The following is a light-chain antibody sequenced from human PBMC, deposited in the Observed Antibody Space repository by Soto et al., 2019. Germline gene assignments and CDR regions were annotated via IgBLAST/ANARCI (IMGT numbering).Light chain of an antibody. J-gene: IGKJ5*01. CDR3: QQYGSSGT. Sequence: EIVLTQSPGTLSLSPGERATLSFMASQSVSSSYLAWYQQKPGQDPRLLIYGASSRATGIPDRFSGSGSGTDFTLTISRLEPEDFAVYYCQQYGSSGTFGQGTRLEI. CDR2: GAS. CDR1: QSVSSSY. V-gene: IGKV3-20*01.